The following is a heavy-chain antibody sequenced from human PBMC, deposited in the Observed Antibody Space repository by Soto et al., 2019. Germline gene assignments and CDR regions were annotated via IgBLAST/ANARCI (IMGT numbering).Heavy chain of an antibody. Sequence: ASVKVSCKASGDTDTNYVISWVRQAPGQGLEWMGGIFPKFGTTYSAQKLQDRLTITADESTSTVYMQLSSLRLDDTAVYYCEAETTFGKFSVVWGQGTTVTVSS. V-gene: IGHV1-69*13. CDR1: GDTDTNYV. CDR3: EAETTFGKFSVV. D-gene: IGHD3-3*01. CDR2: IFPKFGTT. J-gene: IGHJ6*02.